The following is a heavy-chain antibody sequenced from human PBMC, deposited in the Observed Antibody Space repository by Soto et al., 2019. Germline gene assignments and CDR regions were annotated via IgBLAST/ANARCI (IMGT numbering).Heavy chain of an antibody. V-gene: IGHV4-31*03. CDR3: ARDDYYGSGINYGMDV. CDR1: GGSISSGGYY. CDR2: IYYSGST. J-gene: IGHJ6*02. Sequence: QVQLQESGPGLVKPSQTLSLTCTVSGGSISSGGYYWSWIRQHPGKGLEWIGYIYYSGSTYYNPSLKSRVTISVDTSKNQFSLKLSSATAADTAVYYCARDDYYGSGINYGMDVWGQGTTVTVSS. D-gene: IGHD3-10*01.